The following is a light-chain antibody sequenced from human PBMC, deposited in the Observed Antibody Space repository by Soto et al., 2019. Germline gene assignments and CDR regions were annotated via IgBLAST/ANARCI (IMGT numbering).Light chain of an antibody. CDR3: SSYASSRTLYV. V-gene: IGLV2-14*01. CDR1: SSDVGGYNY. Sequence: QSVLTQPASVSGSPGQSITISCTGTSSDVGGYNYVSWYQQHPGKAPKLMIYEVSNRPSGVSNRFSGPKSGNTASLTISGLQAEDEGDYYCSSYASSRTLYVFGTGTKVTVL. CDR2: EVS. J-gene: IGLJ1*01.